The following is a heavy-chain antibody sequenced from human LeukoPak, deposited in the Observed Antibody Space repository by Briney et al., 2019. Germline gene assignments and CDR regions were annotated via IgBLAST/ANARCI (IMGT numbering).Heavy chain of an antibody. Sequence: PGGSLRLSCAASVFSFSGYAMSWVRQAPGKGLEWVSASSGRGDRTFYADSVKGRFTISRDNSKSTLYVQMSSLRDEDTAVYYCAKSYRAHDCRDHCYNHFDAWGQGTMTVSS. CDR1: VFSFSGYA. V-gene: IGHV3-23*01. J-gene: IGHJ3*01. CDR3: AKSYRAHDCRDHCYNHFDA. CDR2: SSGRGDRT. D-gene: IGHD2-21*01.